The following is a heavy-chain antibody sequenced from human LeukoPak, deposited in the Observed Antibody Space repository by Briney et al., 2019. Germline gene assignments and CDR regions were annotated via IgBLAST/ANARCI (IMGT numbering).Heavy chain of an antibody. CDR2: ISYDGSNK. D-gene: IGHD3-16*01. CDR1: GFTFSSYG. J-gene: IGHJ3*02. V-gene: IGHV3-30*18. CDR3: ANLDVGLSLANSDAFDI. Sequence: QPGGSLRLSCAASGFTFSSYGMHWVRQAPGKGLEWVAVISYDGSNKYYADSVKGRFTISRDNSKNTLYLQMNSLRAEDTAVYYCANLDVGLSLANSDAFDIWGQGTMVTVSS.